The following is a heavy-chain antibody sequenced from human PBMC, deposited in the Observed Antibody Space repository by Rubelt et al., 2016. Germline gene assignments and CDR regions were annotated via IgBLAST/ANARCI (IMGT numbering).Heavy chain of an antibody. CDR3: ARDAGGDWNWFDP. V-gene: IGHV4-34*01. Sequence: QVQLQQWGAGLLKPSETLSLTCAVYGGSFSGYYWSWIRQPPGKGLEWIGEINHSGSTNYNPSLKSRVTISVDTSKNQFSLKLSSVTAADTAVYYCARDAGGDWNWFDPWGQGTLVTVSS. CDR1: GGSFSGYY. D-gene: IGHD2-21*01. J-gene: IGHJ5*02. CDR2: INHSGST.